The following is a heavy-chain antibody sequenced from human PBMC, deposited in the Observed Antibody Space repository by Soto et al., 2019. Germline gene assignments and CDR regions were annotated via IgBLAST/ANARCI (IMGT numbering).Heavy chain of an antibody. CDR1: GGSISSSNW. CDR2: IYHSGST. Sequence: PSETLSLTCAVSGGSISSSNWWSWVRQPPGKGLEWIGEIYHSGSTNYNPSLKSRVTISVDTSKNQFSLKLSSVTAADTAVYYCARRKGYCSSTSCLNYYYYYYMDVWGKGTTVTVSS. V-gene: IGHV4-4*02. J-gene: IGHJ6*03. CDR3: ARRKGYCSSTSCLNYYYYYYMDV. D-gene: IGHD2-2*01.